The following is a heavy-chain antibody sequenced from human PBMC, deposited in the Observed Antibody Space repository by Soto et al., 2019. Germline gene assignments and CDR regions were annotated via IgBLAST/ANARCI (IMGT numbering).Heavy chain of an antibody. V-gene: IGHV4-59*08. CDR2: VYYSGGT. CDR3: VRQKGGDFFDY. CDR1: NGSMTSHY. D-gene: IGHD2-21*02. Sequence: QVQLQESRPGLVKPSETLSLTCTVSNGSMTSHYWSWIRQPPGKGLEWIGYVYYSGGTKYNPSLKSRVTISVDRSRNQFSLNLSSVTAADTAVYYCVRQKGGDFFDYWGQGTLVTVSS. J-gene: IGHJ4*02.